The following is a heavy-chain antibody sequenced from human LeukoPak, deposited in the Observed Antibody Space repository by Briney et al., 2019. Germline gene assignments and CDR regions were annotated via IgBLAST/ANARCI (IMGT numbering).Heavy chain of an antibody. CDR1: GYTFSGYQ. V-gene: IGHV1-2*06. CDR3: ASRAASVTLGY. CDR2: MNPSSGVT. D-gene: IGHD2-15*01. Sequence: ASVRVSCKASGYTFSGYQVHWLRQAPGQGLEWMGRMNPSSGVTNYAPKFQGRVTMTRDTSINTAYLDLSALKSDDTAVYYCASRAASVTLGYWGQGTLVTVSS. J-gene: IGHJ4*02.